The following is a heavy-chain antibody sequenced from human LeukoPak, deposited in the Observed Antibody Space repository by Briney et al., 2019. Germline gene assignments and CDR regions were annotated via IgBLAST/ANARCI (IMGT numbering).Heavy chain of an antibody. CDR3: AKDGDTMSGTYYYDMDV. J-gene: IGHJ6*03. Sequence: GGSLRLSCAASGFTFSNYGMHWVRQAPGKGLEWVAIISYDGGYKYYADSVKGRFTISRDNSKNTLYLQMNSLRAEDTAVYYCAKDGDTMSGTYYYDMDVWGKGTTVTIS. D-gene: IGHD1-26*01. CDR2: ISYDGGYK. V-gene: IGHV3-30*18. CDR1: GFTFSNYG.